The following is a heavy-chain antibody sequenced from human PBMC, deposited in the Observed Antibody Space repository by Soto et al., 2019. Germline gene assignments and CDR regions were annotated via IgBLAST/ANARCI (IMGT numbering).Heavy chain of an antibody. D-gene: IGHD6-13*01. Sequence: GASVKVSCKASGGTFSSYAISWVRQAPGQGLEWMGGIIPIFGTANYAQKFQGRVTITADESTSTAYMELSSLRSEDTAVYYCARRNMYSSSSGVFDYWGQGTLVTSPQ. J-gene: IGHJ4*02. CDR1: GGTFSSYA. CDR2: IIPIFGTA. V-gene: IGHV1-69*13. CDR3: ARRNMYSSSSGVFDY.